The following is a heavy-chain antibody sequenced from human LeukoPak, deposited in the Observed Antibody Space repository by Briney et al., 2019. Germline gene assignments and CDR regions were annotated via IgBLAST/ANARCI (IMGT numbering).Heavy chain of an antibody. V-gene: IGHV3-23*01. CDR3: AKDGSSGYYLTGNWFDP. CDR2: ISGSGGST. J-gene: IGHJ5*02. Sequence: GGSLRRSCAASGFTFSSYGMHWVRQAPGKGLEWVSAISGSGGSTYYADSVKGRFTISRDNSKNTLYLQMNSLRAEDTAVYYCAKDGSSGYYLTGNWFDPWGQGTLVTVSS. CDR1: GFTFSSYG. D-gene: IGHD3-22*01.